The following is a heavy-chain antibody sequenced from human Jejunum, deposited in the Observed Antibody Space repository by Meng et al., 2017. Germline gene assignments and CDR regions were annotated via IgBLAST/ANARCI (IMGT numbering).Heavy chain of an antibody. Sequence: GGSLRLSCAASGFTFSSYGMHWVRQAPGKGLEWVAVIWYNGSNKYYADSVKGRFTISRDNSKNTLYLQMNSLRAEDTAVYYCARDRYGDYLLHCVHHDAFDIWGQGTMVTVSS. J-gene: IGHJ3*02. V-gene: IGHV3-33*01. CDR3: ARDRYGDYLLHCVHHDAFDI. D-gene: IGHD4-17*01. CDR2: IWYNGSNK. CDR1: GFTFSSYG.